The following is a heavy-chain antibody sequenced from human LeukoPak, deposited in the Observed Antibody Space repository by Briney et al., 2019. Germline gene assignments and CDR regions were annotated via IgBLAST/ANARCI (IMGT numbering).Heavy chain of an antibody. Sequence: GESLKISCKGSGYSFTSYWIAWVRQMPGKGLEYMGVIYPDDSDTRYSPSFQGQVTISADKSISTAHLQWSSLKASDTAIYYCARRDGYNYVDFWGQGTLVTVSS. CDR3: ARRDGYNYVDF. CDR1: GYSFTSYW. V-gene: IGHV5-51*01. CDR2: IYPDDSDT. D-gene: IGHD5-24*01. J-gene: IGHJ4*02.